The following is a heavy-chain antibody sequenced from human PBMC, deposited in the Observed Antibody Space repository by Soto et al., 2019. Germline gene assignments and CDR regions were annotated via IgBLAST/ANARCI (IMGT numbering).Heavy chain of an antibody. CDR1: GFSFSSYS. CDR2: ISSSSNTI. Sequence: GGSLRLSCEASGFSFSSYSMNWVRQTPGKGLESISYISSSSNTIYYADSVKGRFTISRDNAKNSLYLQMNSLRDEDTAVYYCARSGPRRGNWYFDLWGRGTLVTVSS. CDR3: ARSGPRRGNWYFDL. V-gene: IGHV3-48*02. D-gene: IGHD1-26*01. J-gene: IGHJ2*01.